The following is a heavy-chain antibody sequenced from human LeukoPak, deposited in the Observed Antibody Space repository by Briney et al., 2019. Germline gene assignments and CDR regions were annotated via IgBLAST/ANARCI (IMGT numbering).Heavy chain of an antibody. Sequence: HPGGSLRLSCAASGFTFSSYGMHWVRQAPGKGLEWVAVISYDGSNKYYADSVKGRFTISRDNSKNTLYLQMNSLRAEDTAVYYCAKASEHYGIPVFDYFDYWGQGTLVTVSS. CDR2: ISYDGSNK. CDR3: AKASEHYGIPVFDYFDY. V-gene: IGHV3-30*18. J-gene: IGHJ4*02. D-gene: IGHD3-10*01. CDR1: GFTFSSYG.